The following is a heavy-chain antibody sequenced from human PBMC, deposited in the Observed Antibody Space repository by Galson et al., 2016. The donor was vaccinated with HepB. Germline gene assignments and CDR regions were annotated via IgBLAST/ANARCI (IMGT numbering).Heavy chain of an antibody. V-gene: IGHV1-3*01. CDR1: GYTFTSYA. J-gene: IGHJ4*02. D-gene: IGHD2-15*01. CDR2: INAGNGNT. CDR3: ARLGRYCSGGSCYSIFDY. Sequence: SVKVSCNASGYTFTSYAMHWVRQAPGQKLEWMRWINAGNGNTKYTQKFQGRVTITRDTSASTACMELSSLRSEDTAVYYCARLGRYCSGGSCYSIFDYWGQGTLVTVSS.